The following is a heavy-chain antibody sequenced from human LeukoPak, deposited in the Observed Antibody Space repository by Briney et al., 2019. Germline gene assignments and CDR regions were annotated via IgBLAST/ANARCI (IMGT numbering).Heavy chain of an antibody. CDR1: GYTFTSYG. CDR2: ISAYNGNT. CDR3: ARDLRGRYYDILTCYSPPDY. D-gene: IGHD3-9*01. Sequence: ASVKVSCKASGYTFTSYGISWVRQAPGQGLEWMGWISAYNGNTNYAQKLQGRVTMTTDTSTSTAYMELRSLRSDDTAVYYCARDLRGRYYDILTCYSPPDYWGQGTLVTVSS. J-gene: IGHJ4*02. V-gene: IGHV1-18*01.